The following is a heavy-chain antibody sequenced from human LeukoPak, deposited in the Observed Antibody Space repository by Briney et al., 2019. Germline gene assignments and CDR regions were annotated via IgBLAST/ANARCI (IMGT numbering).Heavy chain of an antibody. CDR3: ARHPGGGVWYFDY. D-gene: IGHD2-21*01. V-gene: IGHV5-51*01. CDR1: GYSFTNYW. J-gene: IGHJ4*02. CDR2: INPGDSDP. Sequence: GESLKISCKASGYSFTNYWIGWVRQMPGKGLEWMGIINPGDSDPRYSPSFQGQVTISADKSASTAYLQWNSLTASDTAMYYCARHPGGGVWYFDYWGQGILVTVSS.